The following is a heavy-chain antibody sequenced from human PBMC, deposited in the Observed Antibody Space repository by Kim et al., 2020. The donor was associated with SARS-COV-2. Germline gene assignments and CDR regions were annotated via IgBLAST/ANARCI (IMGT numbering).Heavy chain of an antibody. CDR2: ISSSSGTI. V-gene: IGHV3-48*03. J-gene: IGHJ6*03. CDR3: ARDRHLLRSCQLYYMDA. CDR1: GFTFSSYE. D-gene: IGHD3-3*01. Sequence: GGSLRLSCAASGFTFSSYEMTWVRQAPGKGLEWVSYISSSSGTINYADSVKGRFTISRDNAKNSLYLQMNSLRTEDTAVYYCARDRHLLRSCQLYYMDAWGQGTTVTVSS.